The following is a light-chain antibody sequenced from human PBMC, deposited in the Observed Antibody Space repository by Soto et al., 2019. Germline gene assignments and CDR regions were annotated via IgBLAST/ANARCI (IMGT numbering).Light chain of an antibody. J-gene: IGKJ4*01. CDR3: QQSYGTPLT. V-gene: IGKV1-39*01. CDR2: AAS. CDR1: QSISNY. Sequence: DMEMTQSPSSLSASVGDRVTITCRASQSISNYLNWYQHKPGKVPKLLINAASSLQSGVPTRFSGSGSGTHFTLTINSLQPEDFATYYCQQSYGTPLTFGGGTKIEIK.